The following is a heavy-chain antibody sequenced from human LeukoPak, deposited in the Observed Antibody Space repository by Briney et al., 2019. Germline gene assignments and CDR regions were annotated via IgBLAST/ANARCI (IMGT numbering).Heavy chain of an antibody. Sequence: ASVKVSCKASGYTFTVYYMHWVRQAPGQGLEWMGWINPNSGGTNYAQKFQGRVTMTRDTSISTAYMELSRLRSDDTAVYYCASIAVADDYYYGMDVWGQRTTVTVSS. J-gene: IGHJ6*02. CDR3: ASIAVADDYYYGMDV. CDR1: GYTFTVYY. V-gene: IGHV1-2*02. D-gene: IGHD6-19*01. CDR2: INPNSGGT.